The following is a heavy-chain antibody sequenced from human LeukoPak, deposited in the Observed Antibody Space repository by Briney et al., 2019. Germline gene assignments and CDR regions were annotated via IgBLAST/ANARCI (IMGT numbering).Heavy chain of an antibody. J-gene: IGHJ4*02. CDR1: GYTFTSYD. D-gene: IGHD6-6*01. Sequence: GASVKVSCKASGYTFTSYDINWVRQATGQGLEWMGWMNPNSGNTGYAQKFQGRVTITADKSTSTAYMELSSLRSEDTAVYYCARDLPTSSPRAENYWGQGTLVTVSS. CDR2: MNPNSGNT. V-gene: IGHV1-8*03. CDR3: ARDLPTSSPRAENY.